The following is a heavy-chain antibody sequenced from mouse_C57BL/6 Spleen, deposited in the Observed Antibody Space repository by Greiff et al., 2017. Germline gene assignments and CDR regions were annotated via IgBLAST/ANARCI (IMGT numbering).Heavy chain of an antibody. D-gene: IGHD1-1*01. J-gene: IGHJ4*01. Sequence: VQLQQPGAELVKPGASVKMSCKASGYTFTSYWITWVTQRPGQGLEWIGDIYPGSGSTNYNEKFKSKATLTVDTSSSTAYMQLSSLTSEDSAVYYCARRGYGIAMDYWGQGTSVTVSS. CDR2: IYPGSGST. V-gene: IGHV1-55*01. CDR3: ARRGYGIAMDY. CDR1: GYTFTSYW.